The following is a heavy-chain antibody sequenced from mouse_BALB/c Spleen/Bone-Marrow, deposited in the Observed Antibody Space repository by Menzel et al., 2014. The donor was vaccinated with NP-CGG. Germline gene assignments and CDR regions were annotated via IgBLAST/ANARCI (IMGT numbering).Heavy chain of an antibody. J-gene: IGHJ3*01. CDR3: ARIITTDGFAY. CDR1: GFSLTSYG. Sequence: VHLVESGPGLVAPSQSLSITCTASGFSLTSYGVHWVRQPPGKGLEWLGVIRAGGSTTYNSALMSRLSISKNNSKTQVFLKMNRPQTDDTAMYDCARIITTDGFAYWGQGTPVTVSA. D-gene: IGHD1-1*01. V-gene: IGHV2-9*02. CDR2: IRAGGST.